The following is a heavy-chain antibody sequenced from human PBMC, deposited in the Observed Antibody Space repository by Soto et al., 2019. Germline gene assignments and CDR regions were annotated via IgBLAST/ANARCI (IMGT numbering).Heavy chain of an antibody. J-gene: IGHJ6*02. Sequence: EVQLVESGGGLVQPGGSLRVSCAASGITLSSYSMNWVRQAPGKGLEWVSYISSSSRTIYYADSVKGRFTISRDNAKNSLYLQMNSLRDENTAVNYSARAQYCSGSLYYYGMDVRGQGTTVTVSS. CDR1: GITLSSYS. CDR2: ISSSSRTI. CDR3: ARAQYCSGSLYYYGMDV. D-gene: IGHD3-10*01. V-gene: IGHV3-48*02.